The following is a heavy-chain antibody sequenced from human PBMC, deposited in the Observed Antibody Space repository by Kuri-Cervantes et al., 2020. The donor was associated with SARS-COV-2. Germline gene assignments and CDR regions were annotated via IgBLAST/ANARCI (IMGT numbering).Heavy chain of an antibody. CDR3: ASLRTGEGPLLDY. CDR2: IYYSGST. J-gene: IGHJ4*02. CDR1: GGSISSYY. Sequence: ESLKISCTVSGGSISSYYWSWIRQPPGKGLEWIGYIYYSGSTNYNPSLKSRVTISVDTSKNQFSLKLSSVTAADTAVYYCASLRTGEGPLLDYWGQGTLVTASS. D-gene: IGHD7-27*01. V-gene: IGHV4-59*12.